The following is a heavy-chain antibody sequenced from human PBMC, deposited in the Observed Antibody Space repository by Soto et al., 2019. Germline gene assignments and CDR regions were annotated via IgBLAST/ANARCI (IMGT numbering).Heavy chain of an antibody. D-gene: IGHD5-12*01. CDR2: IIPIFGTA. Sequence: QVQLVQSGAEVKKPGSSVKVSCKASGGTFSSYAISWVRQAPGQGLEWMGGIIPIFGTANYAQKFQGRVTITADKSTSTAYMELSSLRSEDTAVYYCARGSVEGYNWGERGFDIWGQGTMVTVSS. J-gene: IGHJ3*02. CDR3: ARGSVEGYNWGERGFDI. V-gene: IGHV1-69*06. CDR1: GGTFSSYA.